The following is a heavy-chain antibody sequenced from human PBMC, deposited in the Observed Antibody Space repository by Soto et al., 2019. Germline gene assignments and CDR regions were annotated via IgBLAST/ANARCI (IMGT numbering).Heavy chain of an antibody. CDR3: ARYSGANEAFDI. J-gene: IGHJ3*02. D-gene: IGHD6-19*01. CDR1: GFTFSSYA. V-gene: IGHV3-30-3*01. CDR2: ISYDGSNK. Sequence: QVQLVESGGGVVQPGRSLRLSCAASGFTFSSYAMHWVRQAPGKGLEWVAVISYDGSNKYYADSVKGRFTISRDNSKNTLYLQMNSLRAEDTAVYYCARYSGANEAFDIWGQGTMVTVSS.